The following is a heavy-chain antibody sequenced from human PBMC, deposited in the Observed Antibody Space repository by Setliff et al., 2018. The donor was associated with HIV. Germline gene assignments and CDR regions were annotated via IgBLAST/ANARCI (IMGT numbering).Heavy chain of an antibody. CDR3: AGSYYGSASTAEAAFDI. Sequence: ASVKVSCKASGYTFTGYAINWVRQAPGQGLEWMGWINTNTGIPTYAQGFTGRFVFSLDTSASTAYLQISGLKAEDTAVYSCAGSYYGSASTAEAAFDIWGQGTMVTVSS. J-gene: IGHJ3*02. CDR1: GYTFTGYA. CDR2: INTNTGIP. V-gene: IGHV7-4-1*02. D-gene: IGHD3-10*01.